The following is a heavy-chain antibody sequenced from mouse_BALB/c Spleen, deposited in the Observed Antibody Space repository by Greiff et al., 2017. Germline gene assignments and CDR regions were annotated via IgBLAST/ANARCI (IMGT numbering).Heavy chain of an antibody. Sequence: QVHVKQSGPGLVQPSQSLSITCTVSGFSLTSYGVHWVRQSPGKGLEWLGVIWSGGSTDYNAAFISRLSISKDNSKSQVFFKMNSLQANDTAIYYCARKAIYYYGSSSYYAMDYWGQGTSVTVSS. CDR2: IWSGGST. J-gene: IGHJ4*01. CDR1: GFSLTSYG. V-gene: IGHV2-2*02. D-gene: IGHD1-1*01. CDR3: ARKAIYYYGSSSYYAMDY.